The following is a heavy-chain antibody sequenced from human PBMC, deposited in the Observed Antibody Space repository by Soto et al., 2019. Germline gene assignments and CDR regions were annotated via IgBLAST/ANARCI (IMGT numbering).Heavy chain of an antibody. J-gene: IGHJ3*02. CDR1: GFTFSSYA. V-gene: IGHV3-23*01. D-gene: IGHD3-3*01. CDR3: AKEKPVFGVVTSWYPPGFFDI. CDR2: ISGSGGST. Sequence: EVQLLESGGGLVQPGGSLRLSCAASGFTFSSYAMSWVRQAPGKGLEWVSAISGSGGSTYYADSVKGRFTISRDNSKNTLYLQMNSLRAEETAVYYCAKEKPVFGVVTSWYPPGFFDIWGQGTMVTVSS.